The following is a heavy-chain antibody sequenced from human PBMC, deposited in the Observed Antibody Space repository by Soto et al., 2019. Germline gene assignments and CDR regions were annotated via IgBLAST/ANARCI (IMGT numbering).Heavy chain of an antibody. CDR1: GFTFSSYG. J-gene: IGHJ6*02. CDR2: ISYDGSNK. CDR3: AKDAAVVPAPSPYYYYAMDV. D-gene: IGHD2-2*01. Sequence: GGSLRLSCAASGFTFSSYGMHWVRQAPGKGLEWVAVISYDGSNKYYADSVKGRFTISRDNSKNTLYLQMNSLRAEDTAVYYCAKDAAVVPAPSPYYYYAMDVWGQGTTVTVAS. V-gene: IGHV3-30*18.